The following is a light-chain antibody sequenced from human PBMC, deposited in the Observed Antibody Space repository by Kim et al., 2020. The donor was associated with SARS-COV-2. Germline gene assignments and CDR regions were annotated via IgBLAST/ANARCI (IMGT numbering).Light chain of an antibody. CDR1: RRVDTF. CDR3: QQSSDFPTT. CDR2: GTS. Sequence: SIGDTVTITCRSSRRVDTFLNWYQQKPGRAPKVLIYGTSTLQNGVPSRFSGSGSRTDFTLTIRGLQPEDVATYYCQQSSDFPTTFGGGTKVDIK. J-gene: IGKJ4*01. V-gene: IGKV1-39*01.